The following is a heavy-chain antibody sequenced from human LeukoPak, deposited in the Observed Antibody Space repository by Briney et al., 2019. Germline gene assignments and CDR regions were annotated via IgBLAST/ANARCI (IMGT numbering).Heavy chain of an antibody. D-gene: IGHD1-14*01. CDR1: GFTFSSYE. V-gene: IGHV3-48*03. Sequence: SGGSLRLSCAASGFTFSSYEMNWIRQAPGKGLEWVSYISSSSYTNYADSVKGRFTISRDNAKNSLYLQMNSLRAEDTAVYYCARDPDPPLYYFDYWGQGTLVTVSS. CDR2: ISSSSYT. CDR3: ARDPDPPLYYFDY. J-gene: IGHJ4*02.